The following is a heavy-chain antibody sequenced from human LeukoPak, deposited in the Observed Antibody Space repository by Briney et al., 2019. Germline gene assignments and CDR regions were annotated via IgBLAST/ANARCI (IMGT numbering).Heavy chain of an antibody. CDR1: GYTFTSYA. CDR2: INAGNGNT. Sequence: GASVKVSCKASGYTFTSYAMHWVRQAPGQRLERMGWINAGNGNTKYSQKLQGRVTITRDTSASTAYMEVSSLRSEDTAVYYCARDVPYCSGGSCYSPNYAFGYWGQGTLVTVSS. D-gene: IGHD2-15*01. V-gene: IGHV1-3*01. J-gene: IGHJ4*02. CDR3: ARDVPYCSGGSCYSPNYAFGY.